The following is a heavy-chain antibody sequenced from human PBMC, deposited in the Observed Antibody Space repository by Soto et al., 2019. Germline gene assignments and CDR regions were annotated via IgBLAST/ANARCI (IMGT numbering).Heavy chain of an antibody. CDR1: GYTFTSYY. J-gene: IGHJ6*02. Sequence: ASVKVSCKASGYTFTSYYMHWVRQAPGQGLEWMGIINPSRGSTSYAQKFQGRVTMTRDTSTSPVYMELSSLRSEDTAVYYCARDQGPVVGTSGSDGPYYYYSGMDDWGQGTRVTVSS. CDR3: ARDQGPVVGTSGSDGPYYYYSGMDD. D-gene: IGHD2-2*01. V-gene: IGHV1-46*01. CDR2: INPSRGST.